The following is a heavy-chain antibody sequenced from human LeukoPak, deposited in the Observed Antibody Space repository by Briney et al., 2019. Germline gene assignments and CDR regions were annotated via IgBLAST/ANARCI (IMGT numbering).Heavy chain of an antibody. J-gene: IGHJ3*02. CDR2: INPNSGGT. CDR3: ASPPVHYYDSSGYYDAFDI. Sequence: ASVKVSCKASGYTFTGYYMHWVRQAPGQGLEWMGRINPNSGGTNYAQKFQGRVTMTRDTSISTAYMELSRLRSDDTAVYYCASPPVHYYDSSGYYDAFDIWGQGTMVTVSS. CDR1: GYTFTGYY. V-gene: IGHV1-2*06. D-gene: IGHD3-22*01.